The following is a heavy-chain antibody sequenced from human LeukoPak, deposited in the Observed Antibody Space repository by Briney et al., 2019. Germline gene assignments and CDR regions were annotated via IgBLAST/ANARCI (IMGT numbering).Heavy chain of an antibody. CDR3: ARWDSSGYFNWFDP. V-gene: IGHV3-53*01. CDR1: GFTVSSNS. CDR2: IYSDNT. J-gene: IGHJ5*02. Sequence: GGSLRLSCTVSGFTVSSNSMSWVRQAPGKGLEWVSFIYSDNTHYSDSVKGRFTISRDNSKNTLYLQMNSLRAEDTAVYYCARWDSSGYFNWFDPWGQGTLVTVSS. D-gene: IGHD3-22*01.